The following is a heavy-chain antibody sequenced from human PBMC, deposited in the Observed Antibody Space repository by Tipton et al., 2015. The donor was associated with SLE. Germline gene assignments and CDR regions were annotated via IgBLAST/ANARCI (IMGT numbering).Heavy chain of an antibody. CDR2: ISSSGDSI. V-gene: IGHV3-48*03. Sequence: SLRLSCAASGFTFSSCEMNWVRQAPGKGLEWVSYISSSGDSIYYADSVKGRFTISRDNAKNSLYLQMNSLRAEDTALYYCARDRGYWGAFDYWGQGTLVTVSS. D-gene: IGHD7-27*01. J-gene: IGHJ4*02. CDR1: GFTFSSCE. CDR3: ARDRGYWGAFDY.